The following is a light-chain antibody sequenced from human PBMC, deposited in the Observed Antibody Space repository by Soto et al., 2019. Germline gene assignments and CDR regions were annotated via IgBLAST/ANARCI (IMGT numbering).Light chain of an antibody. Sequence: EIVMTQSPATLSVSPGERATLSCRASQSVSSNLAWYQQKPGQAPRLLIYGASIRATGIPARFSGSGSGTEFTLTISSLQSEDFAGYGCQQYNNWSYTFGQGTKLEIK. J-gene: IGKJ2*01. CDR1: QSVSSN. CDR3: QQYNNWSYT. CDR2: GAS. V-gene: IGKV3D-15*01.